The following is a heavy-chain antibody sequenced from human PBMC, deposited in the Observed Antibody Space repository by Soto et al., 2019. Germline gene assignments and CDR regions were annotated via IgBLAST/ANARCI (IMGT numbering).Heavy chain of an antibody. CDR1: GYTFSDYA. CDR3: VRCYCSVGSCYGCWHFDL. CDR2: ISASTRNT. Sequence: ASVKVYCKASGYTFSDYAIRWVRQSPGQGLEWMGWISASTRNTDQAQNFQGRVIMTLDTSTDTAYMELRNLRSDDTAVYYCVRCYCSVGSCYGCWHFDLWGRGPLVSVSS. D-gene: IGHD2-15*01. V-gene: IGHV1-18*01. J-gene: IGHJ2*01.